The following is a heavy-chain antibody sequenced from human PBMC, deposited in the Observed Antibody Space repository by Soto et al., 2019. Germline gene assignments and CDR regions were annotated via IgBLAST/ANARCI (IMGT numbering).Heavy chain of an antibody. V-gene: IGHV1-18*04. CDR2: ISGFNDDR. CDR3: ARDTYSDYVFDY. Sequence: QAQLVQSGAEEKKPGASVKGSCKASGYTFTNYGISWVRQAPVQWLEWMGWISGFNDDRNYVQKFQGRITMTTDTSTGTAYMELRRLTTDDTAVYYCARDTYSDYVFDYWGQGTLVTVSS. D-gene: IGHD4-17*01. CDR1: GYTFTNYG. J-gene: IGHJ4*02.